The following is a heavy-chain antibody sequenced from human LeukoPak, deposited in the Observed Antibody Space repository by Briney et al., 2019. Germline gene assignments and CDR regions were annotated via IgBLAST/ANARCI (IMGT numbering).Heavy chain of an antibody. CDR2: MSYDGSHK. CDR1: GFTFSSYG. CDR3: AKGYDYGDY. D-gene: IGHD4/OR15-4a*01. V-gene: IGHV3-30*18. Sequence: GGSLRLSCAASGFTFSSYGMHWVRQAPGKGLEWVAVMSYDGSHKYYADSVKGRFTISRDNSKNTVYLEMNSLRGEDTAVYYCAKGYDYGDYWGQGTLVTVSS. J-gene: IGHJ4*02.